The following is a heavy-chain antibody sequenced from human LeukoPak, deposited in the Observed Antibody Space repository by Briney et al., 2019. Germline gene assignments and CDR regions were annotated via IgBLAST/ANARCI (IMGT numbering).Heavy chain of an antibody. CDR1: DDSTTMYY. J-gene: IGHJ6*03. CDR2: VDHTGST. CDR3: ARGRVSSSTWYSTYYYFFYMDF. V-gene: IGHV4-59*01. Sequence: SETLSLTCTVSDDSTTMYYWTWIRQPPGKGLEWLGYVDHTGSTKFNPSLNGRVSISRDTSNNFFSLRLRSVTAADTAVYFCARGRVSSSTWYSTYYYFFYMDFWGKGTTVTVSS. D-gene: IGHD4-11*01.